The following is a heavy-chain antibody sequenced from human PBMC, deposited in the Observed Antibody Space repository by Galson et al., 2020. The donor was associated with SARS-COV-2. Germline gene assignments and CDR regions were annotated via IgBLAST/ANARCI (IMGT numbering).Heavy chain of an antibody. V-gene: IGHV3-72*01. CDR2: SRSKGKSYTT. D-gene: IGHD3-10*01. CDR3: ARGSWGDY. J-gene: IGHJ4*02. Sequence: GGSLRLSCAASGFTLSDYYIDWVRQAPGKGLEWVGRSRSKGKSYTTSYAASVKGRFTISRDDLKNSLFLQTNSLRIEDTAVYYCARGSWGDYWGQGTLVTVSS. CDR1: GFTLSDYY.